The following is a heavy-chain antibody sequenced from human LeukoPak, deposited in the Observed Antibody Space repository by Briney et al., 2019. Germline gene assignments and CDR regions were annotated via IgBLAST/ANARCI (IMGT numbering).Heavy chain of an antibody. Sequence: ASVTVSFKASVYTFTGYYMHWVRQAPGQGLEWMGWINPNSGGTNYAQKFQGRVTMTRDTSISTAYMELSRLRSDDTAVYYCARLIAAAGYDYWGQGTLVTVSS. CDR2: INPNSGGT. CDR1: VYTFTGYY. V-gene: IGHV1-2*02. J-gene: IGHJ4*02. CDR3: ARLIAAAGYDY. D-gene: IGHD6-13*01.